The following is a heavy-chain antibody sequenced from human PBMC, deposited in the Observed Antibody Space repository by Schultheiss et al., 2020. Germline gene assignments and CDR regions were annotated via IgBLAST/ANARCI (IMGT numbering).Heavy chain of an antibody. CDR3: AKALSRSSPPWFDY. D-gene: IGHD6-6*01. J-gene: IGHJ4*02. V-gene: IGHV3-23*01. CDR2: ISGSGGST. Sequence: GGSLRLSCAASGFTFSSYDMSWVRQAPGKGLEWVSSISGSGGSTYYADSVKGRFTISRDNSKNTLYLQMNSLRAEDTAVYYCAKALSRSSPPWFDYWGQGTLVTVSS. CDR1: GFTFSSYD.